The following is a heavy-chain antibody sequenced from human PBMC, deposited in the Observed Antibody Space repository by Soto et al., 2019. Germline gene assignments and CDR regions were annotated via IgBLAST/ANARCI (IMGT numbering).Heavy chain of an antibody. CDR2: IWYDGSNK. D-gene: IGHD3-22*01. CDR1: GFTFSSYG. Sequence: QVQLVESGGGVVQPGRSLRLSCAASGFTFSSYGMHWVRQAPGKGLEWVAVIWYDGSNKYYADSVKGRFTISRDNSKNTLYLQMNGLRAEDTAVYYCAREGSPMIVVVANWFDPWGQGTLVTVSS. V-gene: IGHV3-33*01. CDR3: AREGSPMIVVVANWFDP. J-gene: IGHJ5*02.